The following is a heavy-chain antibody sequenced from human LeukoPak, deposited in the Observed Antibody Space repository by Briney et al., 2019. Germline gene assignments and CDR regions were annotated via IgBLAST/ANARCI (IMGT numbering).Heavy chain of an antibody. D-gene: IGHD2-15*01. CDR3: ARGYCSGGSCYYFDY. V-gene: IGHV4-59*08. J-gene: IGHJ4*02. CDR2: IYYSGST. CDR1: GDSVSRYY. Sequence: SETLSLTCTVSGDSVSRYYWSWIRQPPGKGLEWIGYIYYSGSTNYNPSLKSRVTISVDTSKNQFSLKLSSVTAADTAVYYCARGYCSGGSCYYFDYWGQGTLVTVSS.